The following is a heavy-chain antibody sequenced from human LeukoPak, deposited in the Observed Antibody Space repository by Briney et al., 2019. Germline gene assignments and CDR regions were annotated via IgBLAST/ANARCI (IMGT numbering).Heavy chain of an antibody. V-gene: IGHV1-69*05. D-gene: IGHD5-12*01. CDR2: IIPIFGTA. CDR1: GGTFSSYA. CDR3: ASSGPWATPYYYYYMDV. J-gene: IGHJ6*03. Sequence: SVKVSCKASGGTFSSYAISWVRQAPGQGLEWMGGIIPIFGTANYAQKFQGRVTITTEESTSTAYMEPSSLRSEDTAVYYCASSGPWATPYYYYYMDVWGKGTTVTVSS.